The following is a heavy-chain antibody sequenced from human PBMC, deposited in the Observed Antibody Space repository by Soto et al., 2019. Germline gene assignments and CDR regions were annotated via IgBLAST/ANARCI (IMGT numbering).Heavy chain of an antibody. V-gene: IGHV4-34*01. CDR2: INHSGST. CDR1: GGSFSGYY. J-gene: IGHJ4*02. CDR3: ARPGYCSSTSCYHYFDY. D-gene: IGHD2-2*01. Sequence: QVQLQQWGAGLMKPSETLSLTCAVYGGSFSGYYWSWIRQPPGKGLEWIGEINHSGSTNYNPSLKSRVTISVDTSKTQFSLKLSSVTAADTAVYYCARPGYCSSTSCYHYFDYWGQGTLVTVSS.